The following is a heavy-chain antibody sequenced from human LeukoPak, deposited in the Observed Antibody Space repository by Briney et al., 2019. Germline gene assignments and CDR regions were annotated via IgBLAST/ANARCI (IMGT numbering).Heavy chain of an antibody. CDR2: VSGDSGVT. D-gene: IGHD1-26*01. CDR3: ASIKYSGSYFDY. V-gene: IGHV1-18*01. CDR1: GYTFTDYD. J-gene: IGHJ4*02. Sequence: ASVRVSCKTSGYTFTDYDITWVRQAPGQGLEWMGWVSGDSGVTNYAQKVQARVTMTTDTSTSTAYMELRSLRSDDTAIYYCASIKYSGSYFDYWGQGNLVTVSS.